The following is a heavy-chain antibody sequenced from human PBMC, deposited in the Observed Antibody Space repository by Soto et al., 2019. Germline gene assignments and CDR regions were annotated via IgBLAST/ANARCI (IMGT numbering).Heavy chain of an antibody. V-gene: IGHV4-39*01. CDR3: ARHVLNYYDVSGSRFDP. CDR2: IYYSTTT. J-gene: IGHJ5*02. D-gene: IGHD3-22*01. Sequence: QLQLQESGPGLVKASETLSLTGAVSGGSIRSSNYHWGWIRQPPGKGLEWIGSIYYSTTTYYNPSLKSRVTISVDTSKNQFSLKLSSVTAADTAVYYCARHVLNYYDVSGSRFDPWGQGTLVTVSS. CDR1: GGSIRSSNYH.